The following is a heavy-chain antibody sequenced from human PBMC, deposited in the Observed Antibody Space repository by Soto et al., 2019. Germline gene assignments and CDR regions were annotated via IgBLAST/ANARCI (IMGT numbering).Heavy chain of an antibody. CDR2: ISSNGGST. CDR1: GFTFSSYA. CDR3: ARGAGYGDPYYYYYMDA. V-gene: IGHV3-64*01. Sequence: PGGSPGLSCAAPGFTFSSYAMHWVRQAPGKGMEYVSAISSNGGSTYYANSVKGRFTISRDNSKNTLYLQMGSLRAEDMAVYYCARGAGYGDPYYYYYMDARGKGTTVTVSS. D-gene: IGHD4-17*01. J-gene: IGHJ6*03.